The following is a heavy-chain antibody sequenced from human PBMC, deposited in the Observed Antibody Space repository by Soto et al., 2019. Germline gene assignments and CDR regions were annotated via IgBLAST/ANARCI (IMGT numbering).Heavy chain of an antibody. D-gene: IGHD3-22*01. V-gene: IGHV1-18*01. CDR3: ARLDHYYDSSGYCSVDY. CDR2: ISAYNGNT. J-gene: IGHJ4*02. Sequence: ASVKVSCKASGYTFTSYGISWVRQAPGQGLEWMGWISAYNGNTNYAQKLQGRVTMTTDTSTSTAYMELRSLRSDDTAVYYCARLDHYYDSSGYCSVDYWGQGTLVTVSS. CDR1: GYTFTSYG.